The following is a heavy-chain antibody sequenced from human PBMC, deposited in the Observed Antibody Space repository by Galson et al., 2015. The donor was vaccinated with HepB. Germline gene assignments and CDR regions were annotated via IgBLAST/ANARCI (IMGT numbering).Heavy chain of an antibody. CDR3: ARYNWNDGIWFDP. J-gene: IGHJ5*02. D-gene: IGHD1-20*01. CDR2: ISSSGSTI. Sequence: SLRLSCAASGFTFSDYYMSWIRQAPGKGLEWVSYISSSGSTIYYADSVKGRFTISRDNAKNSLYLQLNSLRAEDTAVYYCARYNWNDGIWFDPWGQGTLVTVSS. CDR1: GFTFSDYY. V-gene: IGHV3-11*01.